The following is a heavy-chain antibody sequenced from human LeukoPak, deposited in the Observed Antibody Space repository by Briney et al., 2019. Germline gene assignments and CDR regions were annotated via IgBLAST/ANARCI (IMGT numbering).Heavy chain of an antibody. CDR1: GFTVSSNY. J-gene: IGHJ4*02. D-gene: IGHD2-21*02. CDR3: ARDKRAGVVTAVYDY. Sequence: PGGSLRLSCAASGFTVSSNYMSWVRQAPGKGLEWVSVIYSGGKTYYADSVKGRFTISRDNSKNTLYLQMNSLRAEDTAVYYCARDKRAGVVTAVYDYWGQGTLVTVSS. CDR2: IYSGGKT. V-gene: IGHV3-53*01.